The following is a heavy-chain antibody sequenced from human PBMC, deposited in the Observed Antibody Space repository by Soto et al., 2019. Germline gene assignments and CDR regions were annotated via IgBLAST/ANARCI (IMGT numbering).Heavy chain of an antibody. V-gene: IGHV4-39*01. CDR2: IYYSGST. CDR3: VRHIRGVIYYYYGMDV. J-gene: IGHJ6*02. CDR1: GGSISSSSYY. Sequence: SETLSLTCTVSGGSISSSSYYWGWIRQPPGKGLEWIGSIYYSGSTYYNPSLKSRVTISVDTSKNQFSLKLSSVTAADTAVYYCVRHIRGVIYYYYGMDVWGQGTTVTVSS. D-gene: IGHD3-10*01.